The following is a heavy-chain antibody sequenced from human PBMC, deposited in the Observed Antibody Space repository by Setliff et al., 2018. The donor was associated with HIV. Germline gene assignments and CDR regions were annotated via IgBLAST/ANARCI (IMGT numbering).Heavy chain of an antibody. CDR1: GYLFPNYY. Sequence: ASVKVSCKSSGYLFPNYYMHWVRQAPGQGLEWRGVINPTGGSTRNTQKSRGRVAMTRATSTCTVYMELSSLRSEDTAVYYCASAGAWQRYALDIWGQGTMVTVSS. V-gene: IGHV1-46*01. CDR3: ASAGAWQRYALDI. J-gene: IGHJ3*02. D-gene: IGHD5-12*01. CDR2: INPTGGST.